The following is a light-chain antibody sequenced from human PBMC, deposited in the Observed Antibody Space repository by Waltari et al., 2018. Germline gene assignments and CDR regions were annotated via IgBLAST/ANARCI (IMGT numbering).Light chain of an antibody. CDR1: SSHVGGYNY. V-gene: IGLV2-14*03. CDR3: SSYTSSGTLRV. CDR2: DVS. Sequence: QSALTQPASVSGSPGQSITISCTGTSSHVGGYNYVSWYQPHTGKAPNLMIYDVSKRPSGVSNRFSGSKSGNTASLTISGLQAEDEADYYCSSYTSSGTLRVFGGGTKLTVL. J-gene: IGLJ2*01.